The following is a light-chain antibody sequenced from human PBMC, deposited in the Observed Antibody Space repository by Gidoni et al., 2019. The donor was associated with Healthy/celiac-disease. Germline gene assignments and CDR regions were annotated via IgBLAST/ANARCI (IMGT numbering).Light chain of an antibody. CDR3: MQALQTPWS. Sequence: DSVMTQAQLSLPVTPGEPASISCRSSQSLLHSNGYNYLDWYLQKPGQSPQLLIYLGSNRASGVPDRCSGSGSGTDFTLKISRVEAEDVGVYYCMQALQTPWSFXQXTKVEIK. CDR1: QSLLHSNGYNY. V-gene: IGKV2-28*01. J-gene: IGKJ1*01. CDR2: LGS.